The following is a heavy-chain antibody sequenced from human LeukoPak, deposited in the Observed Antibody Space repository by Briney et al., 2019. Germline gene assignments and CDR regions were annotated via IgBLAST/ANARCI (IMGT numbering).Heavy chain of an antibody. Sequence: SETLSLTCTVSGYSIRSGFYWGWIRQPPGKGLEWIGNIYHSGITYYTPSLKSRVTISVDTSKNQFYLKLSSVTAADTAVYYCARGLPGIAVAGTFDYWGQGTLVTVSS. D-gene: IGHD6-19*01. CDR2: IYHSGIT. CDR3: ARGLPGIAVAGTFDY. CDR1: GYSIRSGFY. J-gene: IGHJ4*02. V-gene: IGHV4-38-2*02.